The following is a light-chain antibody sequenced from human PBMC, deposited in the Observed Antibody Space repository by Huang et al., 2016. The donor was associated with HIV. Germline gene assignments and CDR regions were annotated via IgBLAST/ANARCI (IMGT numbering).Light chain of an antibody. J-gene: IGKJ1*01. Sequence: DIQMTQSPSSLSASIGDRVTITCRASQRMSRYLNLYQQKPGKAPKLLIFGASNLQSGVPSRFSGSGSWTDFTLPISSLQPEDFASYYCQQSHSTSAWTFGQGTKVEIK. CDR3: QQSHSTSAWT. CDR2: GAS. V-gene: IGKV1-39*01. CDR1: QRMSRY.